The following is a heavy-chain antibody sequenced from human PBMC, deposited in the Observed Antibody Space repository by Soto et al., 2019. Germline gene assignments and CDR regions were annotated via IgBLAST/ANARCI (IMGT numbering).Heavy chain of an antibody. V-gene: IGHV4-39*07. CDR2: MYYSGST. CDR1: GDSISSSGYY. Sequence: SETVSLTCTVSGDSISSSGYYWAWIRQPPGKGLELIGSMYYSGSTYYDPSLKSRLIISIDTSKNQFSLKVGSVTAADTAVYYCASAALYGLDVSGQGTTVPVSS. D-gene: IGHD2-15*01. CDR3: ASAALYGLDV. J-gene: IGHJ6*02.